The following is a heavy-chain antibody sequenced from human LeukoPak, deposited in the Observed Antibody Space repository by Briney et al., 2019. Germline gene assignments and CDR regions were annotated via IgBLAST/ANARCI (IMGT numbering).Heavy chain of an antibody. Sequence: SETLSLTCTVSGASISTHYWSWLRQPPGKELEWIAYLRDTESTKDNPSLKSRVALSADTSKNQFSLRLTSVTAADTAIYYCATLKRGSVFGYFNFWGQGLLVIVSS. J-gene: IGHJ4*02. CDR3: ATLKRGSVFGYFNF. CDR2: LRDTEST. D-gene: IGHD3-3*01. CDR1: GASISTHY. V-gene: IGHV4-59*11.